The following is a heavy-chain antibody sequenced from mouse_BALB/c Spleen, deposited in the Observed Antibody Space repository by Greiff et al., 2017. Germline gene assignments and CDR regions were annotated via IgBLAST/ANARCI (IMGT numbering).Heavy chain of an antibody. V-gene: IGHV2-9*02. J-gene: IGHJ4*01. CDR1: GFSLTSYG. Sequence: VKVVESGPGLVAPSQSLSITCTVSGFSLTSYGVHWVRQPPGKGLEWLGVIWAGGSTNYNSALMSRLSISKDNSKSQVFLKMNSLQTDDTAMYYCARNYGNYLYYYAMDYWGQGTSVTVSS. D-gene: IGHD2-1*01. CDR3: ARNYGNYLYYYAMDY. CDR2: IWAGGST.